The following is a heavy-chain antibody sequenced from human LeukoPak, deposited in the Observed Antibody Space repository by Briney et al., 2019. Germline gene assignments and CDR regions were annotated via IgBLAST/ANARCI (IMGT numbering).Heavy chain of an antibody. Sequence: SETLSLTCTVSSGSINSGGYYWSWIRQHPGKGLEWIGYIYYSGSTNYNPSLKGRVTISVDTSKNQFSLKLRSVTAADTAVYDCARGGGKYSSSWYYWGQGTLVTVSS. V-gene: IGHV4-61*08. CDR3: ARGGGKYSSSWYY. CDR1: SGSINSGGYY. J-gene: IGHJ4*02. D-gene: IGHD6-13*01. CDR2: IYYSGST.